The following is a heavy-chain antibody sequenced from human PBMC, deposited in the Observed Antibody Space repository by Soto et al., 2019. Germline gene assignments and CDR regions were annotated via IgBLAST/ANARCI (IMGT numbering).Heavy chain of an antibody. CDR3: ARLNLYYDILTGYYNSPEYYYYMDV. D-gene: IGHD3-9*01. Sequence: ASVKVSCKASGYTFTGYYMHWVRQAPGQGLEWMGWINPNSGGTNYAQKFQGWVTMTRDTSISTAYMELSRLRSDDTAVYYCARLNLYYDILTGYYNSPEYYYYMDVWGKGTTVTVSS. CDR1: GYTFTGYY. V-gene: IGHV1-2*04. J-gene: IGHJ6*03. CDR2: INPNSGGT.